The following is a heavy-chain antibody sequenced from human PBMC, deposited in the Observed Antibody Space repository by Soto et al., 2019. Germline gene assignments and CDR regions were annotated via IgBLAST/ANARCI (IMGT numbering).Heavy chain of an antibody. CDR2: ISYDGSNK. CDR1: GFTFSSYA. D-gene: IGHD6-19*01. V-gene: IGHV3-30-3*01. J-gene: IGHJ6*02. Sequence: QVQLVESGGGVVQPGRSLRLSCAAAGFTFSSYAMHWVRQAPGKGLEWVAVISYDGSNKYYADSVKGRFTISRDNSKNTLYLQMNSLRAEDTAVYYCARETHGSGWYIGYYYYYGMDVWGQGTTVTVSS. CDR3: ARETHGSGWYIGYYYYYGMDV.